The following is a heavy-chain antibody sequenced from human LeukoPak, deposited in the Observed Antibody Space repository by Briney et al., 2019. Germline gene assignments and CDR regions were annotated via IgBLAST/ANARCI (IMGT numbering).Heavy chain of an antibody. J-gene: IGHJ4*02. CDR2: ICTDGSTI. Sequence: GGSLRLSCAASGFIFSIYEMNWVRQAPGKGLEWVSYICTDGSTIYYADSVRGRFTISRDNAKSSLFLQMNGLRAEDTALYYCARGGRPDLWGQGTQVTVSS. CDR1: GFIFSIYE. D-gene: IGHD3/OR15-3a*01. V-gene: IGHV3-48*03. CDR3: ARGGRPDL.